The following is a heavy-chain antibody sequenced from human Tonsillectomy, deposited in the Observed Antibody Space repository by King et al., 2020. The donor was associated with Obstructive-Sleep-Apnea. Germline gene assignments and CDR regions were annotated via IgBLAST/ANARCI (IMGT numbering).Heavy chain of an antibody. CDR3: ASKRSDYDFWSGYPEGCFNY. Sequence: QLQESGPGLVKPSETLSLTCTVSGGSISSSSYYWGWIRQPPGKGLEWIGSIYYSGSTYYNPSLKSRVTISVDTSKNQFSLKLSSVTAADTAVYYCASKRSDYDFWSGYPEGCFNYWGQGTLVTVSS. CDR1: GGSISSSSYY. J-gene: IGHJ4*02. CDR2: IYYSGST. V-gene: IGHV4-39*07. D-gene: IGHD3-3*01.